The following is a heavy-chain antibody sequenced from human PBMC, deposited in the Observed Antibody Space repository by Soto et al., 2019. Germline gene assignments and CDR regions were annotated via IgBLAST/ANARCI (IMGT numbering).Heavy chain of an antibody. D-gene: IGHD2-8*01. CDR1: GGSISSGGYY. CDR3: ARGGYCTNGVCYWTAFDI. Sequence: PSETLSLTCTVSGGSISSGGYYWSWIRQHPGKGLEWIGYIYYSGSTYYNPSLKSRVTISVDTSKNQFSLKLSSVTAADTAVYYCARGGYCTNGVCYWTAFDIWGQGTMVTVSS. J-gene: IGHJ3*02. CDR2: IYYSGST. V-gene: IGHV4-31*03.